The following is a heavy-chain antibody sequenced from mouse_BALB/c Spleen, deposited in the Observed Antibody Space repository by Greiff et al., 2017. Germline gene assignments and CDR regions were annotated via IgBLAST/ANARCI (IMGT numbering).Heavy chain of an antibody. CDR3: ARPSHYYGSSFAY. CDR2: ISAGGSYT. V-gene: IGHV5-4*02. Sequence: EVQVVESGGGLVKPGASLKLSCAASGFTFSDYSMYWVRQTPEKRLERVATISAGGSYTYYPDSVKGRFTIARDNAKNNLYLQMSSLTSEDTAMYYCARPSHYYGSSFAYWGQGTLVTVSA. CDR1: GFTFSDYS. D-gene: IGHD1-1*01. J-gene: IGHJ3*01.